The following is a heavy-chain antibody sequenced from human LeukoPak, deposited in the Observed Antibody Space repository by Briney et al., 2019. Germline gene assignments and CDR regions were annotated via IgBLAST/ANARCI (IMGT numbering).Heavy chain of an antibody. D-gene: IGHD4-11*01. Sequence: GGSLRLSCAASGFTFSSHAMSWVRQAPGMGLEWVAAISRSGTNTYYVDSVKGRFTISRDSSKNTLHLQMDSLRAEDTAVYYCAKDWPVSGDHYSPFDYWGQGTLVTVSS. CDR1: GFTFSSHA. V-gene: IGHV3-23*01. CDR3: AKDWPVSGDHYSPFDY. J-gene: IGHJ4*02. CDR2: ISRSGTNT.